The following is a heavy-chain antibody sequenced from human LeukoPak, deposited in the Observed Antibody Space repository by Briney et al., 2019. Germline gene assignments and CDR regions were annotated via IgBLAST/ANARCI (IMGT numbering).Heavy chain of an antibody. D-gene: IGHD2-15*01. V-gene: IGHV3-23*01. CDR1: GFTFSTYG. CDR3: AKSGLNRFDY. Sequence: GGTLRLSCAASGFTFSTYGMSWVRQAPGRGLEWVSTFSGSGGSTHYADSVKGRFTISRDNSKNTLYLQMNSLRAEDTAVYYCAKSGLNRFDYWGQGTLVTVSS. J-gene: IGHJ4*02. CDR2: FSGSGGST.